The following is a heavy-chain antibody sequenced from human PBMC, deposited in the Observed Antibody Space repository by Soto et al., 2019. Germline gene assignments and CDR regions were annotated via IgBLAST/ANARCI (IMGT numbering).Heavy chain of an antibody. J-gene: IGHJ4*02. D-gene: IGHD3-9*01. CDR1: GFTFNTYV. CDR3: AKGGRNDVLTGYPDY. V-gene: IGHV3-23*01. Sequence: HPGGSLRLSCAASGFTFNTYVMNWVRQAPGKGLEWVSTVSGGGGSAYYADSVKGRFTVSRDNSKNTLYLQMNSLRADDTAVYYCAKGGRNDVLTGYPDYWGQGTLVTVSS. CDR2: VSGGGGSA.